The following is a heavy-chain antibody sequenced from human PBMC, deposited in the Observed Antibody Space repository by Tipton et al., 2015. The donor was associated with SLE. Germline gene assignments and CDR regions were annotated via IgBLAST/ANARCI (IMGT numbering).Heavy chain of an antibody. J-gene: IGHJ4*02. V-gene: IGHV3-43*02. Sequence: SLRLSCAASGFTFDDYAMHWVRQAPGKGLEWVSLISGDGGSIYYADSVKGRFTISRDNSRNSLYLQMNSLITEDTALYYCVKDSGYSYGFDYWGQGTLVTVSS. CDR2: ISGDGGSI. CDR3: VKDSGYSYGFDY. D-gene: IGHD5-18*01. CDR1: GFTFDDYA.